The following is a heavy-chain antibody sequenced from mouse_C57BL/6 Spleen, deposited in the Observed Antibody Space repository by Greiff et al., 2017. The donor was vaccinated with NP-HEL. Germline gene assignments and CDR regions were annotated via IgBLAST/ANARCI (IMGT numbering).Heavy chain of an antibody. CDR3: AREGDLYYGNPYYFDY. D-gene: IGHD2-1*01. CDR2: ISSGSSTI. V-gene: IGHV5-17*01. J-gene: IGHJ2*01. Sequence: EVKLVESGGGLVKPGGSLKLSCAASGFTFSDYGMHWVRQAPEKGLEWVAYISSGSSTIYYADTVKGRFTISRDNAKNTLFLQMTSLRSEDTAMYYCAREGDLYYGNPYYFDYWGQGTTLTVSS. CDR1: GFTFSDYG.